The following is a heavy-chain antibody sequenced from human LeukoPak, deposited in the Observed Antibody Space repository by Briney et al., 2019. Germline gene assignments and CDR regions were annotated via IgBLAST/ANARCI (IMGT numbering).Heavy chain of an antibody. Sequence: PSETLSLTCAVYGGSFSGYYWSWIRQPPGKGLEWIGSIYHSGSTYYNPSLKSRVTISVDTSKNQFSLKLSSVTAADTAVYYCARDPYSGSYGYSYWFDPWGQGTLVTVSS. CDR2: IYHSGST. V-gene: IGHV4-34*01. CDR3: ARDPYSGSYGYSYWFDP. CDR1: GGSFSGYY. J-gene: IGHJ5*02. D-gene: IGHD1-26*01.